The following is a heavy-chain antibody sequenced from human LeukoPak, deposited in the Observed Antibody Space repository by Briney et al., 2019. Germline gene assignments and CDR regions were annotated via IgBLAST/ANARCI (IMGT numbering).Heavy chain of an antibody. D-gene: IGHD5-24*01. CDR3: ASPERPNYYYYYMDV. CDR2: SSGYNDNT. J-gene: IGHJ6*03. Sequence: ASVKVSCKASGYTFTSYGISWVRQAPGQGLEWMGWSSGYNDNTNYAQKFQGRVTMTTDTSTSTAYMELRSLRSEDTAVYYCASPERPNYYYYYMDVWGKGTTVTVSS. V-gene: IGHV1-18*01. CDR1: GYTFTSYG.